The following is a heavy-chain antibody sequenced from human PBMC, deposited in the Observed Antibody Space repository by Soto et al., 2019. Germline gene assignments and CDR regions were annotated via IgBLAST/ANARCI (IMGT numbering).Heavy chain of an antibody. J-gene: IGHJ6*02. D-gene: IGHD1-1*01. Sequence: QVQLVPSGAEVKKPGSSVKVSCKASRGTFSTYAISWVRQAPGQGLEWMGGVIPILETTNNARKFQGRVTITSDESTGTAYLYRAMRKSEDTAEYFCASRAGTYYFNNMDVWGHGTKVT. CDR3: ASRAGTYYFNNMDV. CDR2: VIPILETT. CDR1: RGTFSTYA. V-gene: IGHV1-69*05.